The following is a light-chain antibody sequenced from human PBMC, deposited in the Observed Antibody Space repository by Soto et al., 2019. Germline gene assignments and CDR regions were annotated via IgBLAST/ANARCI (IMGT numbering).Light chain of an antibody. Sequence: EIVMTQSPATLSVSPGERATLSCRASQSVSSNLAWYQQKPGRAPRLLISAASTLQSGVPARFSGSGSGTDFTLSITSLQPEDFATYYCQQLNTYPVTFGGGTKVDIK. CDR3: QQLNTYPVT. CDR2: AAS. J-gene: IGKJ4*01. CDR1: QSVSSN. V-gene: IGKV3-15*01.